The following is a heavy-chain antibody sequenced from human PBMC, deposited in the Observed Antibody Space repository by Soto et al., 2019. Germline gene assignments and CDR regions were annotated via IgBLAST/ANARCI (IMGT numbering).Heavy chain of an antibody. CDR3: ARGVMITFGGVIVGSGAFDI. V-gene: IGHV4-59*12. J-gene: IGHJ3*02. Sequence: PSETLSLTCTVSGASIGSSYCSWIRQPPGKGLEWIGYIFYSGSTYYNPSLKSRVTISIDTSKNQFSLKLSSVTAADTAVYYCARGVMITFGGVIVGSGAFDIWGQGTMVTVSS. CDR2: IFYSGST. D-gene: IGHD3-16*02. CDR1: GASIGSSY.